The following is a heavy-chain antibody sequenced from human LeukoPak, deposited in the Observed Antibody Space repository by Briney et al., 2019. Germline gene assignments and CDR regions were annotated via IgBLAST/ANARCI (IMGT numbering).Heavy chain of an antibody. Sequence: SETLSLTCTVTGTSIRSGSYYWNWIRQAAGKGLEWFWRMYIGGRTTYNPSLKSRVTISLETTEHQFSLRLRSVSAADTAVDYCAREGIAVADTYYYYYMDVWGKGTWVTVSS. J-gene: IGHJ6*03. CDR2: MYIGGRT. V-gene: IGHV4-61*02. CDR1: GTSIRSGSYY. D-gene: IGHD6-19*01. CDR3: AREGIAVADTYYYYYMDV.